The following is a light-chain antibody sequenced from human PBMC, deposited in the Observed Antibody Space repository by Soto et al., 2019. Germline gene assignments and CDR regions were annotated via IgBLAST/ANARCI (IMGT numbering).Light chain of an antibody. Sequence: DIQMTQSPSTLSASVGDRVTITCRASQSISSWLAWYQQKPGKAPKLLIYDASSLESGVPSRFSSSGSGTEFTLTISSPQPDDFATYYCQQYNSYSPDTFGQGTKLEIK. CDR3: QQYNSYSPDT. J-gene: IGKJ2*01. CDR1: QSISSW. V-gene: IGKV1-5*01. CDR2: DAS.